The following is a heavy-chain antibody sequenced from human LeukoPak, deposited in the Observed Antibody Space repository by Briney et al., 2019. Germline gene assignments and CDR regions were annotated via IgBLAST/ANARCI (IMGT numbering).Heavy chain of an antibody. CDR3: ARAERWLQLYFDY. V-gene: IGHV3-7*01. J-gene: IGHJ4*02. Sequence: GGSLRLSCAAPGFTLSSYWMSWVRQAPGKGLEWVANIKQDGSEKYYVDSVRGRFTISRDNAKNSLYLQMNSLRAEDTAVYYCARAERWLQLYFDYWGQGTLVTVSS. CDR2: IKQDGSEK. D-gene: IGHD5-24*01. CDR1: GFTLSSYW.